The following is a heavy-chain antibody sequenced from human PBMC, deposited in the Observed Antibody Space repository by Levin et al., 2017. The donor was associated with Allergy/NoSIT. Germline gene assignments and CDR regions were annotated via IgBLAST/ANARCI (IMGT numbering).Heavy chain of an antibody. Sequence: PAASVKVSCAASGFTFSSYSMNWVRQAPGKGLEWVSSISSSSSYIYYADSVKGRFTISRDNAKNSLYLQMNSLRAEDTAVYYCARDGERGSYDSGWYPCYFDYWGQGTLVTVSS. V-gene: IGHV3-21*01. CDR1: GFTFSSYS. D-gene: IGHD6-19*01. CDR2: ISSSSSYI. CDR3: ARDGERGSYDSGWYPCYFDY. J-gene: IGHJ4*02.